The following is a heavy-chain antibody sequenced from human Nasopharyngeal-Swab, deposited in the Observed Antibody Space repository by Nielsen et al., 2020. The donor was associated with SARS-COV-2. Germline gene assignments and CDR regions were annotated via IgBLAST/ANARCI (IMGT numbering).Heavy chain of an antibody. Sequence: ASVKVSCKAFGYTFTSYDINWVRQATGQGLEGMGWMNPNSGNTGYAQKFQGRVTMTRNTSISTAYMELSSLRSEDTAVYYCAREGTYCSGGSCRHYYYMDVWGKGTTVTVSS. CDR1: GYTFTSYD. J-gene: IGHJ6*03. V-gene: IGHV1-8*01. CDR3: AREGTYCSGGSCRHYYYMDV. CDR2: MNPNSGNT. D-gene: IGHD2-15*01.